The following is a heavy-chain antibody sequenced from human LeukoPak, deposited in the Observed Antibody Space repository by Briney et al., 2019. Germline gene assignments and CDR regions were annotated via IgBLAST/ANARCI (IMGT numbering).Heavy chain of an antibody. Sequence: PGASVKVSCKASAYTFTGYYLHWVRQAPGQGLEWMGWIDPNSGGTIYAQQFQGRVTMTRDTSISTAYMELSRLRSDDTAVYFCARDFTGHTYGYGYWGQGTLVTVSS. D-gene: IGHD5-18*01. CDR2: IDPNSGGT. V-gene: IGHV1-2*02. CDR3: ARDFTGHTYGYGY. CDR1: AYTFTGYY. J-gene: IGHJ4*02.